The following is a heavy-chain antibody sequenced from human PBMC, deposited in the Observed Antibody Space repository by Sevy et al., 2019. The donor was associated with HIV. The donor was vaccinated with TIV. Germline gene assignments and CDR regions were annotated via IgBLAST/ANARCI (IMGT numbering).Heavy chain of an antibody. CDR3: AKIYAGPSPSPSGMDV. V-gene: IGHV3-9*01. CDR1: GFTFDDYA. J-gene: IGHJ6*02. D-gene: IGHD3-16*01. CDR2: ISWNSGSI. Sequence: GGSLRLSCAASGFTFDDYAMHWVRQAPGKGLEWVSGISWNSGSIGYAYSVKGRFTISRDNAKNSLYLQMNSLRAEDTALYYCAKIYAGPSPSPSGMDVWGQGTTVTVSS.